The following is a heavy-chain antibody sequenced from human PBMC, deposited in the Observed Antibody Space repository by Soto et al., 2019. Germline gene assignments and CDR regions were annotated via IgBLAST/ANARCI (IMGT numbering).Heavy chain of an antibody. CDR1: GGSLSGYY. CDR2: INHSERT. Sequence: SQTMSPTCALYGGSLSGYYLSWNRQPPGKGLERIREINHSERTNYNPSLKSRVTTSVDTSKDQFSLKRSAVTAADTAVYYCARGRVYSNPYYYYYGMDVWGQGTTVTVSS. V-gene: IGHV4-34*01. D-gene: IGHD4-4*01. CDR3: ARGRVYSNPYYYYYGMDV. J-gene: IGHJ6*02.